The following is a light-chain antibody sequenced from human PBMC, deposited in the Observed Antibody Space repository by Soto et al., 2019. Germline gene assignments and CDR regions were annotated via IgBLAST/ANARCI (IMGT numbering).Light chain of an antibody. CDR1: QGSSSY. CDR3: QQYYSYPLA. V-gene: IGKV1-8*01. J-gene: IGKJ5*01. CDR2: AAS. Sequence: AIRMTQSPSSLSASTGDRVTITCRASQGSSSYLAWYQQKPGKAPKLLIYAASTLQSGVPSRFSGSGSGTDFTLTLSCLQSDDFATYYCQQYYSYPLAFGQGTRLEI.